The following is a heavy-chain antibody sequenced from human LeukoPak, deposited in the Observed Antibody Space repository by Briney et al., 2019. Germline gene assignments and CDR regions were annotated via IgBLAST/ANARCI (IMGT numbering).Heavy chain of an antibody. Sequence: GGSLRLSCAASGFTFSSYGMHWVRQAPGKGLEWVAVISYDGSNKYFADSAKGRFTISRDNPKNTLYLQMNSLRAEDTAVYYCAKSTTVTSQQRGYFDYWGQGTLVTVSS. V-gene: IGHV3-30*18. CDR3: AKSTTVTSQQRGYFDY. CDR2: ISYDGSNK. CDR1: GFTFSSYG. D-gene: IGHD4-11*01. J-gene: IGHJ4*02.